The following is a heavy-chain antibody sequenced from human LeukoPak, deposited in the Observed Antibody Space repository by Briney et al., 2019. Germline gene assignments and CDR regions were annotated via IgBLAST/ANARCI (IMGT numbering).Heavy chain of an antibody. J-gene: IGHJ4*02. CDR3: ARPFYCNSTTCYDS. CDR2: IYISGST. Sequence: PSETLSLTCSVSGGSINSGGSSWNWVRQPPGKGLEWIGHIYISGSTFYDPSLKARVTISLDRSKNQFSLKLTSVTAADTAVYYCARPFYCNSTTCYDSWGQGTLVTVSS. D-gene: IGHD2-2*01. V-gene: IGHV4-30-2*01. CDR1: GGSINSGGSS.